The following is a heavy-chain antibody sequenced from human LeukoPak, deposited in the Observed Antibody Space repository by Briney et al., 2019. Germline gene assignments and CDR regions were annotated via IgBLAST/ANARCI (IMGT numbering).Heavy chain of an antibody. CDR1: GFTFSSYS. Sequence: PGGSLRLSCAASGFTFSSYSMNWVRQAPGKGLEWVSSISSSSSYTYYADSVKGRFTISRDNAKNSLYLQMNSLRAEDTAVYYCARGLAARPDWGQGTLVTVSS. CDR2: ISSSSSYT. D-gene: IGHD6-6*01. CDR3: ARGLAARPD. V-gene: IGHV3-21*01. J-gene: IGHJ4*02.